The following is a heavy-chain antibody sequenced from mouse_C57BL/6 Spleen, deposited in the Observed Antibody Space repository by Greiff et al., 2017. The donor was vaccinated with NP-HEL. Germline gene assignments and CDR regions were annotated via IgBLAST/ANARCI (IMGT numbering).Heavy chain of an antibody. D-gene: IGHD1-1*01. Sequence: EVHLVESGGGLVKPGGSLKLSCAASGFTFSSYAMSWVRQTPEKRLEWVATISDGGSYTYYPDNVKGRFTISRDNAKNNLYLQMSHLKSEDTAMYYCARAPYYYGSMYYFDYWGQGTTLTVSS. CDR2: ISDGGSYT. CDR3: ARAPYYYGSMYYFDY. J-gene: IGHJ2*01. V-gene: IGHV5-4*01. CDR1: GFTFSSYA.